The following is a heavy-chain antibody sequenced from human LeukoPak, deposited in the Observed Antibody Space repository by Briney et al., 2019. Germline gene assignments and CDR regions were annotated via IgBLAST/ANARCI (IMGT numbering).Heavy chain of an antibody. CDR2: IYYSGST. CDR3: AREGGSSTGQFDY. Sequence: SETLSLTCTVSGGSISSYYWSWIRQPPGKGLEWIGYIYYSGSTNYNPSLKSRVTISVDTSKNQFSLKLSSVTAADTAVYYCAREGGSSTGQFDYWGQGTLVTVSS. D-gene: IGHD2-2*01. V-gene: IGHV4-59*01. CDR1: GGSISSYY. J-gene: IGHJ4*02.